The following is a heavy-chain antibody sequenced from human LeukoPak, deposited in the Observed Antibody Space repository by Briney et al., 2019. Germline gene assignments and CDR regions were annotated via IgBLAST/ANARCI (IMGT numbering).Heavy chain of an antibody. J-gene: IGHJ5*01. Sequence: SETLSLTCAVSLESIDVNHHLAWIRQFPGKGLGWIGTITRDGTTYYNPSLRSRLTISLDTSNSAVSLRLSAATAADTALYYCARITGPYSTWWFDSWGQGALVTVSS. D-gene: IGHD2/OR15-2a*01. CDR3: ARITGPYSTWWFDS. CDR1: LESIDVNHH. V-gene: IGHV4-38-2*01. CDR2: ITRDGTT.